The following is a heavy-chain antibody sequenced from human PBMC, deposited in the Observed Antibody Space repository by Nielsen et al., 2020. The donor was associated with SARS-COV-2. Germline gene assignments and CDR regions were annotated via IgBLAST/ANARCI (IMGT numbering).Heavy chain of an antibody. CDR1: GFTFANYG. V-gene: IGHV3-30*18. J-gene: IGHJ4*02. CDR2: VSRDGSDT. D-gene: IGHD3-3*01. CDR3: AKDVWSGAHQIGPDY. Sequence: GESLKISCAASGFTFANYGIHWVRQVAGRGLEWVAIVSRDGSDTLYVDSGKGRFTISRDNSKNTVYLQMNSLRAEDTAVYHCAKDVWSGAHQIGPDYWGQGTLVTVSS.